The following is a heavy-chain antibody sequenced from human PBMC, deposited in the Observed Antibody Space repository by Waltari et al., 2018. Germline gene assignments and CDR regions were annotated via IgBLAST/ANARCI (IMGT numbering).Heavy chain of an antibody. CDR3: ARDGVDYYYMDV. D-gene: IGHD2-15*01. CDR1: ELTFSSYR. Sequence: EVLLVESGRGLVKHEGSLRLSCAASELTFSSYRMNWASQAPGKGLEGVSSISSSSSYIYYADSVKGRFTISRDNAKNSLYLQMNSLRAEDTAVYYCARDGVDYYYMDVWGKGTTVTISS. CDR2: ISSSSSYI. J-gene: IGHJ6*03. V-gene: IGHV3-21*01.